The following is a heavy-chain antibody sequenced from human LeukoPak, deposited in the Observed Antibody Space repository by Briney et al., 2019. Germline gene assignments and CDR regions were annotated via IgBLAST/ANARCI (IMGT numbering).Heavy chain of an antibody. CDR2: ISSSSSYI. CDR3: ARDYRWIQLWANWFDP. Sequence: PGGSLRLSCAASGFTFSSYSMNWVRQAPGKGLEWVSSISSSSSYIYYADSVKGRFTISRDNAKNSLYLQMNSLRAEDTAVYYCARDYRWIQLWANWFDPWGQGTLVTVSS. D-gene: IGHD5-18*01. V-gene: IGHV3-21*01. CDR1: GFTFSSYS. J-gene: IGHJ5*02.